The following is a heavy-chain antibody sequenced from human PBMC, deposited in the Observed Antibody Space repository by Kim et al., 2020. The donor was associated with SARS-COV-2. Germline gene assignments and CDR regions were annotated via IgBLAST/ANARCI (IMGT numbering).Heavy chain of an antibody. CDR3: ARGTRQWLVRGPYYYYRDV. J-gene: IGHJ6*03. Sequence: SETLSLTCAVYGGSFSGYYWSWIRQPPGKGLEWIGEINHSGSTNYNPSLKSRVTISVDTSKNQYSLKLSSVTAADPAVYYCARGTRQWLVRGPYYYYRDVWGKGTTVTVSS. V-gene: IGHV4-34*01. D-gene: IGHD6-19*01. CDR2: INHSGST. CDR1: GGSFSGYY.